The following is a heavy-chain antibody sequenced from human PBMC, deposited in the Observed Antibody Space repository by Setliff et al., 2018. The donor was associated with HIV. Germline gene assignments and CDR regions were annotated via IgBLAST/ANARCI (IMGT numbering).Heavy chain of an antibody. CDR3: TRDVRYDFGSDY. J-gene: IGHJ4*02. CDR1: GGTFTSYA. V-gene: IGHV1-2*02. CDR2: INVNSGDT. Sequence: ASVKVSCKASGGTFTSYAFSWVRQAPGQGLEWMGCINVNSGDTNYAQKFQGRVTMTRDTSISTAYMELSRLSSDDTALYYCTRDVRYDFGSDYWGQGTMVTVSS. D-gene: IGHD3-3*01.